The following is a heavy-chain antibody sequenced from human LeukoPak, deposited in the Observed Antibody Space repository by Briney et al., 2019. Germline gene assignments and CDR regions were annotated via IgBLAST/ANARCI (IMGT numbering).Heavy chain of an antibody. Sequence: SETLSLTCSASGGSINFYYWSWIRQPPGKGLEYIGFMYYSGGTNYNPSLKSRVTISVDTSKNHFSLKLSSLTAADTAVYYCSRLTMVRGVYDAFDIWGQGTMVTVSS. V-gene: IGHV4-59*01. D-gene: IGHD3-10*01. J-gene: IGHJ3*02. CDR1: GGSINFYY. CDR2: MYYSGGT. CDR3: SRLTMVRGVYDAFDI.